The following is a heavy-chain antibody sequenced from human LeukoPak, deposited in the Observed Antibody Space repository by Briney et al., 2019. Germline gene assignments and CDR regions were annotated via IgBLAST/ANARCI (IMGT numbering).Heavy chain of an antibody. CDR1: GFTFSSYS. CDR3: ARDYYYGMDV. CDR2: ISSSSSYI. Sequence: GGSLRLSCTASGFTFSSYSMNWVRQAPGKGLEWVSSISSSSSYIYYADSVKGRFTISRDNAKNTLFLQMNSLRAEDTAVYYCARDYYYGMDVWGQGTTITVSS. J-gene: IGHJ6*02. V-gene: IGHV3-21*01.